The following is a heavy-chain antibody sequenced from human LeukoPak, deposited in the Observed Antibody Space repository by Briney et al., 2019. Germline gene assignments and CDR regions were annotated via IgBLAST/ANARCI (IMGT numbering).Heavy chain of an antibody. V-gene: IGHV3-64*01. Sequence: GGSLRLSCAASGFTFSNYPIHWFRQAPGKGLEFFSSIHSNGISTYYGNSVKGRFTVSRDNSKNTVYLQMGSLREEDMAVYYCARTQQWLATGGWYWFDTWGQGTLVTVSS. D-gene: IGHD6-19*01. CDR2: IHSNGIST. CDR1: GFTFSNYP. CDR3: ARTQQWLATGGWYWFDT. J-gene: IGHJ5*02.